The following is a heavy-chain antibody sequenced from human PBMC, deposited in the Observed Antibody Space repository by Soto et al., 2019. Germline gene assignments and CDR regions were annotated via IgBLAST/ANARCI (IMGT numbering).Heavy chain of an antibody. CDR2: IDYSGTT. CDR3: VRHGAHSGRYSEYFQH. CDR1: GGSISSSTYF. J-gene: IGHJ1*01. D-gene: IGHD1-26*01. Sequence: PSETLSLTCTVSGGSISSSTYFWGWIRQPPGKGLEWIGSIDYSGTTYYNTSLRTRATISVDTSKNQFSLKLSSVTAADTAVYYCVRHGAHSGRYSEYFQHWGQGTLVTVSS. V-gene: IGHV4-39*01.